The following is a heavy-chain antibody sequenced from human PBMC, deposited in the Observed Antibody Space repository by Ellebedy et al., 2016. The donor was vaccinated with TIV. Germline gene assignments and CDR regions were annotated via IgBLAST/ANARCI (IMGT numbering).Heavy chain of an antibody. J-gene: IGHJ6*02. CDR2: ISGSGGST. Sequence: PGGSLRLSCVASGFSLTRYAMSWVRQVPGQGLEWVSAISGSGGSTYYADSVKGRFTISRDNSGNTVYLQMNSLRGEDTAVYYCARDQRYNDFSSGYLDYYYGMDVWGQGTTVTVSS. CDR1: GFSLTRYA. V-gene: IGHV3-23*01. D-gene: IGHD3-3*01. CDR3: ARDQRYNDFSSGYLDYYYGMDV.